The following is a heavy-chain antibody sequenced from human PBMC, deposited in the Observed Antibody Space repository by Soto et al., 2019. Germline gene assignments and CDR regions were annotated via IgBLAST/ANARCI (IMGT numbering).Heavy chain of an antibody. D-gene: IGHD3-9*01. V-gene: IGHV3-33*01. CDR2: IWYDGSNK. CDR1: GFTFSSYG. CDR3: ARDGRETGTLPY. J-gene: IGHJ4*02. Sequence: GGPLRLSCAASGFTFSSYGMHWVRQSPGKGLEWVAVIWYDGSNKYYADSVKGRFTISRDNSKNTLYLQMNSLRAEDTAVYYCARDGRETGTLPYWGQGTLVTVPS.